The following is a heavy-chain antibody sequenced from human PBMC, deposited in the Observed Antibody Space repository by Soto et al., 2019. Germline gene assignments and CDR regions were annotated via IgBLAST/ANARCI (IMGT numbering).Heavy chain of an antibody. Sequence: SETLSLTCTVSGGSISSSYWSWIRQPPGKGLEWLAYIYDDGSANYNPSLKSRATISLDMSKNQFSLKLTSVTAADTAVYYCARDKYSSGGSSRKSWFDPWGRGTRVTVSS. CDR3: ARDKYSSGGSSRKSWFDP. J-gene: IGHJ5*02. D-gene: IGHD2-15*01. CDR2: IYDDGSA. V-gene: IGHV4-59*01. CDR1: GGSISSSY.